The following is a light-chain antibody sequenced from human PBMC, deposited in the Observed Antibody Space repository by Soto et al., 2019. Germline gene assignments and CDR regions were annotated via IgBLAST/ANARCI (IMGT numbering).Light chain of an antibody. CDR3: QQYNNWPPDRT. CDR1: QSVGSN. J-gene: IGKJ1*01. Sequence: EIVMTQSPATLSVSPGERATLSCRASQSVGSNLAWYQQKPGQAPRLLIYGASTRANGIPARFIGSGSGTEFTLTISSLQSEDFAIYFCQQYNNWPPDRTFGQGTKVEIK. V-gene: IGKV3-15*01. CDR2: GAS.